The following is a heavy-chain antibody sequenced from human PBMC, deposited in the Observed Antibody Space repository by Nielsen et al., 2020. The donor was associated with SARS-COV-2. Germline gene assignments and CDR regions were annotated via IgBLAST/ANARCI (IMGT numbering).Heavy chain of an antibody. Sequence: GESLKISCVVSGFTFSSYGMHWVRQAPGKGLKWVAVISYDGSTKHHADSAKGRFAVSRDNSKNTLHLQMDSLRAEDTAIYYCARDHGYCSGGSCYRHYSYGMDVWGQGTTVTVSS. V-gene: IGHV3-30*06. CDR1: GFTFSSYG. CDR3: ARDHGYCSGGSCYRHYSYGMDV. J-gene: IGHJ6*02. D-gene: IGHD2-15*01. CDR2: ISYDGSTK.